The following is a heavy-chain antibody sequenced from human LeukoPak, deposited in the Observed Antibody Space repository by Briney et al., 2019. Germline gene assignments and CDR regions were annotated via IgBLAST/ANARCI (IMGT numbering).Heavy chain of an antibody. V-gene: IGHV4-38-2*02. J-gene: IGHJ3*02. Sequence: SETLSLTCTVSGYSISSGYYWGWIRQPPGKGLEWIGSVYHSGSTYYNPSLKSRVTISVDTSKNQFSLKLSSMTAADTAVYYCATQNWDVGDAFDIWGQGTMVTVSS. D-gene: IGHD1-1*01. CDR2: VYHSGST. CDR1: GYSISSGYY. CDR3: ATQNWDVGDAFDI.